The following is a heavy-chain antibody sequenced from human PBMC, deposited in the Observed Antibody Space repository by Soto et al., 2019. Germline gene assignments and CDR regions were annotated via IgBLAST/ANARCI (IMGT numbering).Heavy chain of an antibody. V-gene: IGHV3-23*01. J-gene: IGHJ6*02. Sequence: GGSLRLSCAASGFPFSSYAMTWVRQAPGKGLEWVSGISGSGTTTYYADSVKGRFTISRDTSTNTLSLQMDSLRAEDTAVYYCVGPLPSGRNYGLDVWGQGTTVTVSS. CDR3: VGPLPSGRNYGLDV. CDR2: ISGSGTTT. CDR1: GFPFSSYA. D-gene: IGHD3-10*01.